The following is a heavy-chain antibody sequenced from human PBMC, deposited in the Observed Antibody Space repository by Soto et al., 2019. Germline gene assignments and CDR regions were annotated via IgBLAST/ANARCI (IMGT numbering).Heavy chain of an antibody. CDR3: ARDLYGDYERGLIDY. D-gene: IGHD4-17*01. Sequence: GGSLRLSCAASGFTFSSYSMNWVRQAPGKGLEWVSSISSSSSYIYYADSVKGRFTISRDNAKNSLYLQMNSLRAEDTAVYYCARDLYGDYERGLIDYWGQGTLVTVSS. CDR1: GFTFSSYS. J-gene: IGHJ4*02. V-gene: IGHV3-21*01. CDR2: ISSSSSYI.